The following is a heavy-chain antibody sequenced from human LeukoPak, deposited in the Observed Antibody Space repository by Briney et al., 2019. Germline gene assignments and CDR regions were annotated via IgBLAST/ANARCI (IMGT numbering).Heavy chain of an antibody. V-gene: IGHV3-30*04. Sequence: GGSLRLSCAASGFTFSSYAMHWVRQAPGKGLEWVAVISYDGSNKYYADSVKGRFTISRDNSKNTLYLQMNSLRAEGTAVYYCARAGPALGDYDFWSGYYYYYYYYMDVWGKGTTVTVS. CDR2: ISYDGSNK. D-gene: IGHD3-3*01. CDR1: GFTFSSYA. CDR3: ARAGPALGDYDFWSGYYYYYYYYMDV. J-gene: IGHJ6*03.